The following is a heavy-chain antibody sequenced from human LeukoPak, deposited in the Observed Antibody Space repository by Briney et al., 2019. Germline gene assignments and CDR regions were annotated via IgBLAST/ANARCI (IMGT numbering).Heavy chain of an antibody. J-gene: IGHJ4*02. V-gene: IGHV1-69*01. Sequence: SVKVSCKAPGGSFGRYAVSWVRQAPGQGLEWMGGIVPILGTANYAQKFQGRVTITADDSTGTAYMELTSLRSADTAVYYCARSQGYSHGSSYWGQGTLVTVSS. CDR1: GGSFGRYA. D-gene: IGHD5-18*01. CDR3: ARSQGYSHGSSY. CDR2: IVPILGTA.